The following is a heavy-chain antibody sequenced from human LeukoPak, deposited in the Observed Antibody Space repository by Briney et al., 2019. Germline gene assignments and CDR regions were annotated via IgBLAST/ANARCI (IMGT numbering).Heavy chain of an antibody. CDR1: GGSISSSSYY. Sequence: SETLSLTCIVSGGSISSSSYYWGWIRQPPGKGLEWIGSIYYSGSTYYNPSLKSRVTISVDTSKNQFSLKLSSVTAADTAVYYCARPSSSWYSWFDPWGQGTLVTVSS. D-gene: IGHD6-13*01. CDR2: IYYSGST. J-gene: IGHJ5*02. CDR3: ARPSSSWYSWFDP. V-gene: IGHV4-39*01.